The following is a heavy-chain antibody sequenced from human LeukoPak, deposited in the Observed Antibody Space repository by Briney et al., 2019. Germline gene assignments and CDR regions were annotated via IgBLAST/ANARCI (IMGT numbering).Heavy chain of an antibody. J-gene: IGHJ4*02. V-gene: IGHV1-69*13. D-gene: IGHD3-22*01. Sequence: SVKVSCKASGGTFSSYAISWVRQAPGQGLEWMGGITAIFRTTNYAQKFQGRVTITADESMSTVYMGLSSLRSEDTAVYYCARHSGYHSTMYLDYWGQGTLVTVSS. CDR3: ARHSGYHSTMYLDY. CDR1: GGTFSSYA. CDR2: ITAIFRTT.